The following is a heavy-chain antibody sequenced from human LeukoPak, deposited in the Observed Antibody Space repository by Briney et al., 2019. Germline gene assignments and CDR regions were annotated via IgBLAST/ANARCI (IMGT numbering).Heavy chain of an antibody. V-gene: IGHV3-23*01. CDR3: AKVEYYYDSSPTDY. J-gene: IGHJ4*02. D-gene: IGHD3-22*01. Sequence: GGSLRLSCAASRFTFSSYAMTWVRQSPGKGLEWVSSISSTGGGTYYADSVKGRFTISRDNSKNTLYLQMNSLRAEDTAVYYCAKVEYYYDSSPTDYWGQGTLVTVSS. CDR2: ISSTGGGT. CDR1: RFTFSSYA.